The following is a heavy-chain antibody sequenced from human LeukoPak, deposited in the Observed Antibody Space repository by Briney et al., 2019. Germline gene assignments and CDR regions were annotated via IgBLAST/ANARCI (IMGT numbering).Heavy chain of an antibody. V-gene: IGHV3-74*01. CDR3: ARVYGSGSYGYYYYYGMDV. Sequence: GGSLRLSCAASGFPFSSYWMHWVREAPGKGLVWVSRINSDGSSTSYADSVKGRFTISRDNAKNTLYLQMNSLRAEDTAVYYCARVYGSGSYGYYYYYGMDVWGKGTTVTVSS. J-gene: IGHJ6*04. D-gene: IGHD3-10*01. CDR2: INSDGSST. CDR1: GFPFSSYW.